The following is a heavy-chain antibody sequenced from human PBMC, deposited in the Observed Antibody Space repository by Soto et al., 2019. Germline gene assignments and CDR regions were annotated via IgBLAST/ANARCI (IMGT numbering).Heavy chain of an antibody. CDR2: IIPIFGTA. V-gene: IGHV1-69*13. D-gene: IGHD5-12*01. Sequence: ASVKVSCKASGGTFSSYAISWVRQAPGQGLEWMGGIIPIFGTANYAQKFQGRVTITADESTSTAYMELSSLRSEDTAVYYCARLGQGRRYEYTYYYYGMDVWGQGTTVTVSS. CDR3: ARLGQGRRYEYTYYYYGMDV. J-gene: IGHJ6*02. CDR1: GGTFSSYA.